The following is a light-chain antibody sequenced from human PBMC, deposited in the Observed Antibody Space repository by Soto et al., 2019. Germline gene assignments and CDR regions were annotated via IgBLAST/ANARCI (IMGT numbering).Light chain of an antibody. CDR1: SSDVGSYNL. J-gene: IGLJ2*01. Sequence: QSALTQPASVSGSPGQSITISCTGTSSDVGSYNLVSWYQQHPGKAPKLMIYEGSKRPSGVSNRFSGSKSGNSASLTISGLQAEDEADYYCCSYAGSSTWVFGGATKLTVL. CDR3: CSYAGSSTWV. V-gene: IGLV2-23*01. CDR2: EGS.